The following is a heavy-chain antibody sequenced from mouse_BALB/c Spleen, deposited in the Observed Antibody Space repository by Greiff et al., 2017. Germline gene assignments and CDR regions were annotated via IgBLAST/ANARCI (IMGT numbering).Heavy chain of an antibody. J-gene: IGHJ2*01. D-gene: IGHD1-1*01. V-gene: IGHV5-6*01. CDR1: GFTFSSYG. CDR3: ARQRGITTVVDYFDY. Sequence: EVHLVESGGDLVKPGGSLKLSCAASGFTFSSYGMSWVRQTPDKRLEWVATISSGGSYTYYPDSVKGRFTISRDNAKNTLYLQMSSLKSEDTAMYYCARQRGITTVVDYFDYWGQGTTLTVSS. CDR2: ISSGGSYT.